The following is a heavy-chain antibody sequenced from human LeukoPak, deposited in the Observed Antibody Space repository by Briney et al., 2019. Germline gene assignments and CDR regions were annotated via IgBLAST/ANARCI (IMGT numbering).Heavy chain of an antibody. CDR3: ARQIASAGTAGFDF. D-gene: IGHD6-13*01. V-gene: IGHV4-4*07. Sequence: SETLSLTCTVSGGSISSYYWSWIRQPAGKGLEWIGLIYSTGSTNCNPSLKSRVTMSGDTSKNQFSLRLRSVTAADTAVYYCARQIASAGTAGFDFWGQGALVTVSS. CDR1: GGSISSYY. CDR2: IYSTGST. J-gene: IGHJ4*02.